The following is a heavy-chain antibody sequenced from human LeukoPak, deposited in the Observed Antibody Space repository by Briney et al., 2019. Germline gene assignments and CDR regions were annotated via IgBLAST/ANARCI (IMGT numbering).Heavy chain of an antibody. V-gene: IGHV1-2*02. CDR1: GGTFSSYA. J-gene: IGHJ4*02. Sequence: GASVKVSCKASGGTFSSYAISWVRQAPGQGLEWMGWINPNSGGTNYAQKFQGRVTMTRDTSISTAYMELSRLRSDDTAVYYCARGSGPNYFDYWGQGTLVTVSS. CDR3: ARGSGPNYFDY. CDR2: INPNSGGT.